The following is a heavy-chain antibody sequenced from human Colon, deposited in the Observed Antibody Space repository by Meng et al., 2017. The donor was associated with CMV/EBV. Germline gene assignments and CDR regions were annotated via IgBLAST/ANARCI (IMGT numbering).Heavy chain of an antibody. J-gene: IGHJ5*02. CDR1: GGSFSGYY. CDR2: INNSGST. Sequence: SETLSLTCAVYGGSFSGYYWSWIRQPPGKGLEWIGEINNSGSTNYNPSLKSRVTISVDTSKNQFSLKLSSVTAADTAVYYCARGTPFDPWGQGTLVTVSS. CDR3: ARGTPFDP. V-gene: IGHV4-34*01.